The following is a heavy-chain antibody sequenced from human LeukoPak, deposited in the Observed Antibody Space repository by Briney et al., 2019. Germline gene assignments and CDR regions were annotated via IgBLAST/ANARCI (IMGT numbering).Heavy chain of an antibody. V-gene: IGHV4-34*01. CDR2: INHSGST. D-gene: IGHD5-12*01. Sequence: SETLSLTCTVSGASISGYYWSWIRQPPGKGLEWIGEINHSGSTNYNPSLKSRVTISINTSKNQFSLKLSSVTAADTAVYYCARADSGYDSDWFDPWGQGTLVTVSS. J-gene: IGHJ5*02. CDR1: GASISGYY. CDR3: ARADSGYDSDWFDP.